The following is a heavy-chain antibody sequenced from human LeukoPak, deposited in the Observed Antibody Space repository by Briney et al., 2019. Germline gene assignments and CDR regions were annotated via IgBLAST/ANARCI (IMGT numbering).Heavy chain of an antibody. V-gene: IGHV3-21*01. D-gene: IGHD3-22*01. Sequence: PGGSLRLSCAASGFTFSSYSMNWVRQAPGKGLEWVSSISSSSSYIYYADSVKGRFTISRDNAKNSLYLQMNSLRAEDTAVYYCARVGYYYDSSGPGYFDYWGQGTLVTVSS. CDR2: ISSSSSYI. CDR3: ARVGYYYDSSGPGYFDY. J-gene: IGHJ4*02. CDR1: GFTFSSYS.